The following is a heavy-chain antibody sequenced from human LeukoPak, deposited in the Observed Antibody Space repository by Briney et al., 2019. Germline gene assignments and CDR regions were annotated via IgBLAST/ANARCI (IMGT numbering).Heavy chain of an antibody. CDR2: IYYSGST. D-gene: IGHD2-8*01. CDR3: AGVLMVYAMVGY. Sequence: TSETLSLTCTVSGGSVSSGSYYWSWIRQPPGKGLEWIGYIYYSGSTNYNPSLKSRVTISVDTSKNQFSLKLSSVTAADTAVYYCAGVLMVYAMVGYWGQGTLVTVSS. CDR1: GGSVSSGSYY. J-gene: IGHJ4*02. V-gene: IGHV4-61*01.